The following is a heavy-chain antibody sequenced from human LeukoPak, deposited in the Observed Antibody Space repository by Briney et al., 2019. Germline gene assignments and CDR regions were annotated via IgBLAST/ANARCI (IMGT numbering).Heavy chain of an antibody. J-gene: IGHJ5*02. V-gene: IGHV4-59*01. CDR3: ARDRVAYCGGDCYSRWFDP. D-gene: IGHD2-21*02. CDR1: GGSFSSYY. Sequence: PSETLSLTCAVYGGSFSSYYWSWIRQPPGKGLEWIGYIYYSGSTNYNPSLKSRVTISVDTSKNQFSLKLSSVTAADTAVYYCARDRVAYCGGDCYSRWFDPWGQGTLVTVSS. CDR2: IYYSGST.